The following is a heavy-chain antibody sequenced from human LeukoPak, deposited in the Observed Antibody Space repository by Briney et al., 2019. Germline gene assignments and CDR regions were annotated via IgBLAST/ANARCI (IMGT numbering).Heavy chain of an antibody. V-gene: IGHV4-34*01. D-gene: IGHD3-22*01. CDR3: ARERGNGPLRWGVPSGHYYHTTHPYYFDY. CDR1: GGSFSGYY. J-gene: IGHJ4*02. Sequence: KSSETLSLTCAVYGGSFSGYYWSWIRQPPGKGLEWIGEINHSGSTNYNPSLKSRVTISVDTSKNQFSLKLSSVTAADTAVYYCARERGNGPLRWGVPSGHYYHTTHPYYFDYWGQGTLVTVSS. CDR2: INHSGST.